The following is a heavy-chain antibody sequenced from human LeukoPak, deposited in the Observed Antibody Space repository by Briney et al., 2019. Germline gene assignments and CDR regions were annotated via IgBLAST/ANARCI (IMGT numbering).Heavy chain of an antibody. CDR2: INWNGGST. J-gene: IGHJ4*02. CDR1: GFTFDDYG. CDR3: AKDFSSGYYYFDF. D-gene: IGHD3-22*01. Sequence: GGSLRLSCAASGFTFDDYGMSWVRQAPGKGLEWVSGINWNGGSTGYADSVKGRFTISRDNAKNSLYLQMNSLKPEDTALYYCAKDFSSGYYYFDFWGQGTLVTVSX. V-gene: IGHV3-20*04.